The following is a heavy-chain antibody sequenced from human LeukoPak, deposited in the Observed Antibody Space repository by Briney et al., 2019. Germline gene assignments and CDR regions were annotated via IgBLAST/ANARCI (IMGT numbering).Heavy chain of an antibody. CDR2: INHSGST. J-gene: IGHJ6*03. D-gene: IGHD4-11*01. Sequence: SETLSLTCAVYGGSFSGYYWSWIRQPPGKGLEWIGEINHSGSTNYNPSLKSRVTISVDTSKDQFSLKLSSVTAADTAVYYCARITVTTDYYYYMDVWGKGTTVTVSS. CDR3: ARITVTTDYYYYMDV. V-gene: IGHV4-34*01. CDR1: GGSFSGYY.